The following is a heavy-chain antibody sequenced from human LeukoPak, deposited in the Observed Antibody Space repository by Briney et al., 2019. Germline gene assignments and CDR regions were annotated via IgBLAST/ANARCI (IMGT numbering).Heavy chain of an antibody. CDR1: GGSISTNTYY. CDR3: ARDKIRWGSKGYDP. V-gene: IGHV4-61*02. CDR2: IYTSGGT. J-gene: IGHJ5*02. Sequence: SETLSLTCTAYGGSISTNTYYWTWIRKPAGKGLEWIGRIYTSGGTNYNPSLKSRVTISVDTSKNQFSLKLRSVTAADTAVYYCARDKIRWGSKGYDPWGQGTLVTVYS. D-gene: IGHD5-24*01.